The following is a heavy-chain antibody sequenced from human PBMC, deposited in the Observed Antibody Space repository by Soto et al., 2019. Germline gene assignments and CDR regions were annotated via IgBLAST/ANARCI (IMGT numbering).Heavy chain of an antibody. CDR2: IIPILGIA. CDR1: GGTFSSYT. V-gene: IGHV1-69*02. Sequence: SVKVSCKASGGTFSSYTISWVRQAPGQGLEWMGRIIPILGIANYAQKYQGRVTITTDKSTSTTYMEMSSLRSEDTAVYYCARVYIGYCSSTSCLTTSYYGMDVWGQGTTVTVSS. D-gene: IGHD2-2*01. J-gene: IGHJ6*02. CDR3: ARVYIGYCSSTSCLTTSYYGMDV.